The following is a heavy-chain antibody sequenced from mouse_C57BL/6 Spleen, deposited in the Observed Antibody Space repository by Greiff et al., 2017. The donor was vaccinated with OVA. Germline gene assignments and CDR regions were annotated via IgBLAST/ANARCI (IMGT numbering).Heavy chain of an antibody. J-gene: IGHJ4*01. CDR3: ARFSTMVTTYAMDY. V-gene: IGHV1-64*01. Sequence: QVQLQHPGAELVKPGASVKLSCKASGYTFTSYWMHWVKQRPGQGLEWIGMIHPNSGSTNYNEKFKSKATLTVDKSSSTAYMQLSSLTSEDSAVYYCARFSTMVTTYAMDYWGQGTSVTVSS. D-gene: IGHD2-2*01. CDR1: GYTFTSYW. CDR2: IHPNSGST.